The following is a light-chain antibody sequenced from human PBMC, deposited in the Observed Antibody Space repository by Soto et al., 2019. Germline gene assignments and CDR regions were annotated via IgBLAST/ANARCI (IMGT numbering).Light chain of an antibody. CDR2: DAS. J-gene: IGKJ1*01. CDR1: QSISSW. CDR3: QQYNSYWT. Sequence: DIQMTQSPSTLSASVGDRVTITCRASQSISSWLAWYQQKPGKAPKLLIYDASSLESGVPSRFSGSGSGTEFTLTISCLQPDDFATCYCQQYNSYWTFCQGTKVEIK. V-gene: IGKV1-5*01.